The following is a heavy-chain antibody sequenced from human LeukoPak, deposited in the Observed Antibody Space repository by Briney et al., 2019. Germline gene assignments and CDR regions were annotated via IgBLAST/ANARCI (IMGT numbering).Heavy chain of an antibody. CDR3: ARHPPPMTTVGYYYYYGMDV. J-gene: IGHJ6*02. D-gene: IGHD4-11*01. CDR2: IYYSGST. Sequence: SETLSLTCTVSGGSISSYHWSWIRQPPGKGLEWIGDIYYSGSTNYNPSLKSRVTISVDTSKNQFSLKLSSVTAADTAVYYCARHPPPMTTVGYYYYYGMDVWSQGTTVTVSS. CDR1: GGSISSYH. V-gene: IGHV4-59*08.